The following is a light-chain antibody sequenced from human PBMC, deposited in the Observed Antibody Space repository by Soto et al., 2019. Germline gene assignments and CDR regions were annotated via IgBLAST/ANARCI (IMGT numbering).Light chain of an antibody. J-gene: IGLJ2*01. CDR3: SSYTSTTLV. V-gene: IGLV2-14*01. CDR1: SSDIGNYDF. Sequence: QSALTQPASVSGSPGQSITISCTGTSSDIGNYDFVSWYQQHPGKAPKLLIHEVTNRPSGVSNRFSGSKSGNTASLTISGLQSEDEADYYCSSYTSTTLVFGGGTKLTVL. CDR2: EVT.